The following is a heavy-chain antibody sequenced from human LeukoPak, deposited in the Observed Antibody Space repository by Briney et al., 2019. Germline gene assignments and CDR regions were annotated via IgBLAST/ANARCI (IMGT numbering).Heavy chain of an antibody. CDR3: VRDHLHYFDY. V-gene: IGHV1-2*02. J-gene: IGHJ4*02. Sequence: SVKVSCKASGYSFTAYYIHWVRQAPGQGPEWMGWINIDSGGTNYAQKFQGRVTMTRDTSISTAYMEMSSLRSDDTAVYYCVRDHLHYFDYWGQGTLVTVSS. CDR1: GYSFTAYY. CDR2: INIDSGGT.